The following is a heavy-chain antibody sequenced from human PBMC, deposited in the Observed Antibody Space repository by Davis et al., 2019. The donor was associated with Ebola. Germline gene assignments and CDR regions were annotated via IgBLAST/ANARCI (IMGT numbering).Heavy chain of an antibody. D-gene: IGHD6-13*01. V-gene: IGHV3-23*01. CDR3: ATVLGSWYDVSYYYYYHMAL. CDR2: ISGSGGST. Sequence: GEALKSGCAAYGCTLSSYAMSWGRKDPGKGLEWVSAISGSGGSTYYADSVKGRFTISRDNSKNTLYLQMNSLRAEDTAVYYCATVLGSWYDVSYYYYYHMALWGQGTTVTVSS. J-gene: IGHJ6*02. CDR1: GCTLSSYA.